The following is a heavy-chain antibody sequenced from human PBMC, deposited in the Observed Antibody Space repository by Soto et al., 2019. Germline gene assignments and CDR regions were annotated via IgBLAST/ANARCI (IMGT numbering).Heavy chain of an antibody. Sequence: ASVKVSCKASGYSCTNYGIHWVPQAPGQRLEWMGWINVGNGDTKYSENFQGRVTITRDTSASTVYLDLSSLSSEDTAFYYCARTGHSGSYDYWGQGTLVTVSS. D-gene: IGHD3-22*01. V-gene: IGHV1-3*01. CDR1: GYSCTNYG. CDR2: INVGNGDT. J-gene: IGHJ4*02. CDR3: ARTGHSGSYDY.